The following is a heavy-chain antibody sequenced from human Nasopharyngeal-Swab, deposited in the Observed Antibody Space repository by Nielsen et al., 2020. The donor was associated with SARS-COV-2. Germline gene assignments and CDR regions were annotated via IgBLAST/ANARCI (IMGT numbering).Heavy chain of an antibody. CDR3: ARETVLGGNYFFDY. CDR1: GFTFSSYW. Sequence: GESLKISCAASGFTFSSYWMSWVRQAPGKGLEWVANIKQDGSEKYYVDSVKGRFTISRDNAKSTLYLQMNSLRDEDTAVYYCARETVLGGNYFFDYWGPGTLVTVSS. J-gene: IGHJ4*02. CDR2: IKQDGSEK. D-gene: IGHD3-9*01. V-gene: IGHV3-7*01.